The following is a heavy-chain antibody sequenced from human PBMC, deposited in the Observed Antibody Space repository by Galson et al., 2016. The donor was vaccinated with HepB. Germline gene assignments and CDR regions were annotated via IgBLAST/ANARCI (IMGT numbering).Heavy chain of an antibody. CDR2: IYHSGST. V-gene: IGHV4-4*02. CDR3: ARVNLSAAAFDY. Sequence: CTVSGDSIGDPKWWSWVRQPPGRGLEWIGEIYHSGSTFYNPSLKSRVIISEDTSKNQFSLRVTSVTAADTAVYYCARVNLSAAAFDYWGQGTLVTVSS. CDR1: GDSIGDPKW. J-gene: IGHJ4*02. D-gene: IGHD6-13*01.